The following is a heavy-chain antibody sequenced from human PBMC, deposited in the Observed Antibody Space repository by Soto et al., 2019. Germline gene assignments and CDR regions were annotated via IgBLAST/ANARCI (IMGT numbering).Heavy chain of an antibody. CDR2: INAIFGTA. CDR1: GYTFTSYD. J-gene: IGHJ6*02. V-gene: IGHV1-69*13. Sequence: GASVKVSCKASGYTFTSYDMHWVRLAPGQRREWMGGINAIFGTANYAQKFQGRVTITADESASTAYMELSSLRSEDTAVYYCARESYSGSLDYYCYYGMDVWGQGTTVTVSS. CDR3: ARESYSGSLDYYCYYGMDV. D-gene: IGHD6-6*01.